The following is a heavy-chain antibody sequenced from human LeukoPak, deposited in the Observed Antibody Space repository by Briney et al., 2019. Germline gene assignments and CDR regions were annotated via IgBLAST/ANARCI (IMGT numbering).Heavy chain of an antibody. J-gene: IGHJ3*02. Sequence: SQTLSLTCTVSGGSISVGTYYWSWFRQPPGKGLEWIGYIYYSGSTYYNPSLKSRVSISVDTSKNQFSLKLSSVTAADTAVFYCARDRDGYNLDAFDIWGQGTMVTVSS. V-gene: IGHV4-30-4*08. CDR2: IYYSGST. CDR3: ARDRDGYNLDAFDI. CDR1: GGSISVGTYY. D-gene: IGHD5-24*01.